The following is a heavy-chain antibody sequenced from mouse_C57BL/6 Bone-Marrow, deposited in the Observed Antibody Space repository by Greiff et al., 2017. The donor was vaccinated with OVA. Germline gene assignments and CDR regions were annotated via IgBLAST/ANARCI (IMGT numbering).Heavy chain of an antibody. J-gene: IGHJ3*01. V-gene: IGHV5-6*01. CDR3: ARQRRVYDGYYLFAY. CDR2: ISSGGSYT. Sequence: EVKLVESGGDLVKPGGSLKLSCAASGFTFSSYGMSWVRQTPDKRLEWVATISSGGSYTYYPDSVKGRFTISRDNAKNTLYLQMSSLKSEDTAMYYWARQRRVYDGYYLFAYWGQGTLVTVSA. D-gene: IGHD2-3*01. CDR1: GFTFSSYG.